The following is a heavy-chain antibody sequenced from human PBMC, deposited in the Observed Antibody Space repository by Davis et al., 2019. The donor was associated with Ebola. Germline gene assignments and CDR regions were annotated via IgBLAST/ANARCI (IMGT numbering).Heavy chain of an antibody. J-gene: IGHJ2*01. CDR3: ARAGEYINSWYGWYFDL. Sequence: GESLKISCAASGFTFSRHAMNWVRQAPGKGLEWVAVISYDGFNKYYADSVKGRFTISRDNSKNTLYLQFNSLRVEDTAVYYCARAGEYINSWYGWYFDLWGRGSLVTVSS. CDR1: GFTFSRHA. V-gene: IGHV3-30*04. CDR2: ISYDGFNK. D-gene: IGHD6-13*01.